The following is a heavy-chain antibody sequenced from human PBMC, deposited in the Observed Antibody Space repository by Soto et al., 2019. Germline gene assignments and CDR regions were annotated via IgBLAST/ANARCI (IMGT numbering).Heavy chain of an antibody. Sequence: SETLSLTCTVSGGSISSYYWSWIRQPPGKGLEWIGYIYYSGSTNYNPSLKSRVTISVDTSKNQFSLKLSSVTAADTAVYYCARDVYGDPYYFDYWGQGTLVTVS. CDR3: ARDVYGDPYYFDY. J-gene: IGHJ4*02. V-gene: IGHV4-59*01. CDR1: GGSISSYY. CDR2: IYYSGST. D-gene: IGHD4-17*01.